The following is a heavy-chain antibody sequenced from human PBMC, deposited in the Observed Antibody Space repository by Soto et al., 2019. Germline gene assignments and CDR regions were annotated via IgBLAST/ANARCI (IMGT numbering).Heavy chain of an antibody. V-gene: IGHV3-30-3*01. Sequence: QVQLVESGGGVVQPGRSLRLSCAASGFTFSSYAMHWVRQAPGKGLEWVAVISYDGSNKYYADSVKGRFTISRDNSKNTLYLQMNSLRAEDTAVYYCARDLLPSVVVITNDAFDIWGQGTMVTVSS. CDR3: ARDLLPSVVVITNDAFDI. CDR1: GFTFSSYA. CDR2: ISYDGSNK. J-gene: IGHJ3*02. D-gene: IGHD3-22*01.